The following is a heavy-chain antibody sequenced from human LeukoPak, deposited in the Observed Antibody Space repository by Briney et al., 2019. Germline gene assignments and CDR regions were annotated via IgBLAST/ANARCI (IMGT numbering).Heavy chain of an antibody. V-gene: IGHV4-30-4*01. Sequence: SETLSLTCTVSGGSISSGDYYWSWIRQPPGTGLEWIGYIYYSGSTYYNPSLKSRVTISVDTSKNQFSLKLSSVTAADTAVYYCARVGVVPAAIIDYWGQGTLVTVSS. CDR1: GGSISSGDYY. CDR2: IYYSGST. CDR3: ARVGVVPAAIIDY. D-gene: IGHD2-2*01. J-gene: IGHJ4*02.